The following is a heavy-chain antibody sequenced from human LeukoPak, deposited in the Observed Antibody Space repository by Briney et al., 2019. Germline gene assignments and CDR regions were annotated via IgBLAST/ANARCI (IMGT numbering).Heavy chain of an antibody. CDR1: AFTFSSYA. Sequence: PGRSMRPSWAAAAFTFSSYAMSWVRQAAGKGREWVSSISGSGGSTYYADSVKGRFTISRDTSKNTLYLQMHSLRDEDTAVYYCANGLRYRSSWYYHSSAFDIWGQGTMVTVSS. J-gene: IGHJ3*02. D-gene: IGHD6-13*01. V-gene: IGHV3-23*01. CDR3: ANGLRYRSSWYYHSSAFDI. CDR2: ISGSGGST.